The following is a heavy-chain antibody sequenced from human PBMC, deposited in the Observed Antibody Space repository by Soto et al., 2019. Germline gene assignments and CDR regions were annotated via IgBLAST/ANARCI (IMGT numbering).Heavy chain of an antibody. CDR3: AKDLPITGIYYGMDV. CDR1: GFTFSSYG. Sequence: GGSLRLSCAASGFTFSSYGMHWVRQAPGKGLEWVAVISYDGSNKYYADSVKGRFTISRDNSKNTLYLQMNSLRAEDTAVYYCAKDLPITGIYYGMDVWGQGTTVTVSS. CDR2: ISYDGSNK. V-gene: IGHV3-30*18. D-gene: IGHD1-20*01. J-gene: IGHJ6*02.